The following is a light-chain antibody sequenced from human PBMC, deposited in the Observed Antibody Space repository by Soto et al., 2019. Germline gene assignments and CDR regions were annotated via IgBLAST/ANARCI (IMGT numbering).Light chain of an antibody. Sequence: IRMTQSPSSLSPSFVDGVTVTYLASQSISTYLHWYQQKPGKAPNLLIYAASTLQSGVPSRFSGSGSGTDFTPTISSLQPEDFATYFCQHGYSTPLTFGGGTKV. CDR1: QSISTY. CDR2: AAS. V-gene: IGKV1-39*01. CDR3: QHGYSTPLT. J-gene: IGKJ4*01.